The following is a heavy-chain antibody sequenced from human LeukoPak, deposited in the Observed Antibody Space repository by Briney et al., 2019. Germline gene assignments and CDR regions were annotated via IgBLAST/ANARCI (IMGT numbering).Heavy chain of an antibody. V-gene: IGHV3-11*01. CDR2: MVVVGSTI. D-gene: IGHD3-16*01. J-gene: IGHJ4*02. CDR3: ARAGPNSYDYVWGSYCDY. CDR1: GFTFTSYS. Sequence: AGGSLRLSWPPSGFTFTSYSIGWVRQPPGKGLEWVSAMVVVGSTIYYADSVKGRFTISRDNAKNSLYLQMNSLRAEDTAVYYCARAGPNSYDYVWGSYCDYWGQGTLVTVSS.